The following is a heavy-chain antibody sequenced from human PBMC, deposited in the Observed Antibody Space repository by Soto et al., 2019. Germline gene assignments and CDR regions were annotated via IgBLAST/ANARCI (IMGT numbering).Heavy chain of an antibody. CDR1: GFTFSTYW. D-gene: IGHD2-15*01. V-gene: IGHV3-74*01. CDR3: ARDQDTYGQAVFNY. Sequence: EVQLAESGGGLVQPGGSLRLSCAASGFTFSTYWMHWVRQAPGKGLVWVSRINTDGSSTTYADSVKGRFTISRDNAKNTLYLQMSSLSAEDTALYYCARDQDTYGQAVFNYWGQGTLVTVSS. J-gene: IGHJ4*02. CDR2: INTDGSST.